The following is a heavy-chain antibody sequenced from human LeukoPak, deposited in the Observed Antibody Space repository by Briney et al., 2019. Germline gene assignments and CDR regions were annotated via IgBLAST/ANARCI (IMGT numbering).Heavy chain of an antibody. J-gene: IGHJ4*02. CDR2: IKQDGSEK. CDR1: GITLSVYW. CDR3: ARSGSGYLDY. V-gene: IGHV3-7*01. Sequence: GGSLRLSCAASGITLSVYWMSWVRQAPGKGLEWVANIKQDGSEKYYRDSVQGRFTISRDNAKNSLYLQMNSLRAEDTAVYYCARSGSGYLDYWGQGSLVTVSS.